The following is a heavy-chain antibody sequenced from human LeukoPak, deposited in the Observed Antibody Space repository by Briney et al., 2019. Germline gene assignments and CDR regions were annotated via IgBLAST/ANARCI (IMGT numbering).Heavy chain of an antibody. J-gene: IGHJ4*02. CDR3: AIDYSSGWSMDY. D-gene: IGHD6-19*01. CDR2: INPNSGGT. V-gene: IGHV1-2*02. CDR1: GYTFTGYY. Sequence: ASVKVSCKASGYTFTGYYMHWVRQAPGQGLEWMGWINPNSGGTNYAQKFQGRVTMTRDTSISTAYMELGRLRSDDTAVYYCAIDYSSGWSMDYWGQGTLVTVSS.